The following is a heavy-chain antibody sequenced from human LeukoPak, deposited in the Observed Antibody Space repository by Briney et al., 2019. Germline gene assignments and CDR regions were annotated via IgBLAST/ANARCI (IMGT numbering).Heavy chain of an antibody. V-gene: IGHV1-69*04. CDR3: ATFYDILTYGFDV. CDR1: GVSFSSYA. D-gene: IGHD3-9*01. Sequence: SVKVSCKASGVSFSSYAISWVRQAPGQGLEWMARIIPIRDIINYAQKFQGRVTITADKSTSTVYMELSSLRSEDTAVYYCATFYDILTYGFDVWGQGTTVTVSS. CDR2: IIPIRDII. J-gene: IGHJ6*02.